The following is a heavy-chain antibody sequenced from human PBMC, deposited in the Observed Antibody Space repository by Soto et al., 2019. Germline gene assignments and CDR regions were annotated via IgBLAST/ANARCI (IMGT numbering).Heavy chain of an antibody. CDR1: GYTFTSYD. D-gene: IGHD3-10*01. CDR2: MNPNSGNT. J-gene: IGHJ6*02. V-gene: IGHV1-8*01. CDR3: ARGPRTYYYGSDVGGDYYGMDV. Sequence: ASVKVSCKASGYTFTSYDINWVRQATGQGLEWMGWMNPNSGNTGYAQKFQGRVTMTRNTSISTAYMELSSLRSEDTAVYYCARGPRTYYYGSDVGGDYYGMDVWGQGTTVTVSS.